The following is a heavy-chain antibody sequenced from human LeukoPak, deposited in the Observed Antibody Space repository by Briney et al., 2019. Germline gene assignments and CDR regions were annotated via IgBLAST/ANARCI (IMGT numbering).Heavy chain of an antibody. J-gene: IGHJ4*02. CDR3: ARTPRIVEYFDY. CDR2: IYSGGST. V-gene: IGHV4-61*05. D-gene: IGHD2-15*01. CDR1: GGSISSTGYY. Sequence: SETLSLTCTVSGGSISSTGYYWGWIRQPPGKGLEWIGYIYSGGSTNYNPSLKSRVTISVDTSKNQFSLNLNSVTAADTAMYYCARTPRIVEYFDYWGQGALVTVAS.